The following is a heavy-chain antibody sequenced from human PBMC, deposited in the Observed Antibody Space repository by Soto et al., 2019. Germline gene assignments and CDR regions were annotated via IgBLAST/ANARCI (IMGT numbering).Heavy chain of an antibody. CDR1: GFTFSSYA. CDR3: AKGFPYYDILTGYYPRYYYYYGMAV. Sequence: LRLSCAASGFTFSSYAMSWVRQAPGKGLEWVSAISGSGGSTYYADSVKGRFTISRDNSKNTLYLQMNSLRAEDTAVYYCAKGFPYYDILTGYYPRYYYYYGMAVWGQGTTVTVSS. J-gene: IGHJ6*02. D-gene: IGHD3-9*01. V-gene: IGHV3-23*01. CDR2: ISGSGGST.